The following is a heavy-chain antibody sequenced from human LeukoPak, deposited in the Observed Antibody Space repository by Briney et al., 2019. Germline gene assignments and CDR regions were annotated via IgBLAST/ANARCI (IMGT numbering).Heavy chain of an antibody. J-gene: IGHJ6*02. V-gene: IGHV4-4*07. Sequence: PSETLSLTCTVSGGSISNYYWSWIRQPAGKGLEWIGRVHSSRGSNYNPSLKSRVTISVDTSKNQFSLKLSSVTAADTAVYYCARVPYDSSGYYLYGMDVWGQGTTVTVSS. CDR2: VHSSRGS. CDR1: GGSISNYY. D-gene: IGHD3-22*01. CDR3: ARVPYDSSGYYLYGMDV.